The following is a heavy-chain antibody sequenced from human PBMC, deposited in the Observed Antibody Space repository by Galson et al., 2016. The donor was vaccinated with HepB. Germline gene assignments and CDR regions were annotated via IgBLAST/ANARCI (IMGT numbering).Heavy chain of an antibody. V-gene: IGHV3-23*01. CDR2: IGGRGGST. CDR1: GFTLSSYA. Sequence: SPRLPCAAAGFTLSSYAVRCDRHAPGMGLEWDSAIGGRGGSTNYADSVKGRFTISRDNSKNTLYLQMNSLRAEDTAVYYCAKGTTGYYYYGMDVWGQGATVTVSS. D-gene: IGHD4-11*01. J-gene: IGHJ6*02. CDR3: AKGTTGYYYYGMDV.